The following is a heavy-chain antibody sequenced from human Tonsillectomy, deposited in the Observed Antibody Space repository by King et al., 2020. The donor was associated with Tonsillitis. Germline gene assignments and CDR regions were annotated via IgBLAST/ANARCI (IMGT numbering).Heavy chain of an antibody. CDR3: ARDGTAIVRFLEWTTRGDG. CDR1: GFTFSSYG. Sequence: QLVQSGGGVVQPGRSLRLSCAASGFTFSSYGMHWVRQAPGKGLEWVAVIWYDGSNKYYADSVKGRFTISRDNSKNTLYLQMNSLRAEDTAVYYCARDGTAIVRFLEWTTRGDGWGKGTTVTVSS. V-gene: IGHV3-33*01. J-gene: IGHJ6*04. CDR2: IWYDGSNK. D-gene: IGHD3-3*01.